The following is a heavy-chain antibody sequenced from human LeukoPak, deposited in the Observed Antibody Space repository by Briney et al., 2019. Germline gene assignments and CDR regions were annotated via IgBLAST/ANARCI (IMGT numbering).Heavy chain of an antibody. V-gene: IGHV1-18*01. J-gene: IGHJ4*02. CDR3: ARVDPVVVQVDY. CDR2: ISAYNGNT. D-gene: IGHD3-22*01. Sequence: ASVKVSCKASGYTFTSYGISWVRQAPGQGLEWMGWISAYNGNTNYAQKFQGRVTMTRDTSISTAYMELSRLRSDDTAVYYCARVDPVVVQVDYWGQGTLVTVSS. CDR1: GYTFTSYG.